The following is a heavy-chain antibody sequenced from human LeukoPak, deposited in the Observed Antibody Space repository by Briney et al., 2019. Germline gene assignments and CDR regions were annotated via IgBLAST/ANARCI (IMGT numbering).Heavy chain of an antibody. J-gene: IGHJ4*02. V-gene: IGHV3-30*02. D-gene: IGHD3-10*01. CDR3: ARDPTLLWFGEYPAGYYFDY. CDR1: EFTFSNSG. CDR2: LRYDGSSK. Sequence: PGGSLRLSCAASEFTFSNSGMHWLRQAPGKGLEWVAFLRYDGSSKFYTDSVKGRFTISRDNSKNTLYLQMNSLRAEDTAVYYCARDPTLLWFGEYPAGYYFDYWGQGTLVTVSS.